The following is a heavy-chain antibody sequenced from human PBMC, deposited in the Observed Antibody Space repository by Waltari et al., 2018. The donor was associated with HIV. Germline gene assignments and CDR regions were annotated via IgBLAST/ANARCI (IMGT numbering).Heavy chain of an antibody. Sequence: EVQLLASGGGLVQPGGSLQLSCAASGLSFRGQGVHWVRQASGKGLEWVGRIRGKPNSYATAYAESLKGRFTISRDDSKNTAYLQMNSLKTEDTAVYYCTKSVGDSARGWFDPWGQGTLVTVSS. D-gene: IGHD4-17*01. V-gene: IGHV3-73*01. J-gene: IGHJ5*02. CDR2: IRGKPNSYAT. CDR3: TKSVGDSARGWFDP. CDR1: GLSFRGQG.